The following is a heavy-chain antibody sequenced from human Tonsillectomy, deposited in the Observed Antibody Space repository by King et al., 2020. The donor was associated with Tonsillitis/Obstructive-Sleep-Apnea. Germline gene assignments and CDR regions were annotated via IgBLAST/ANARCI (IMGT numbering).Heavy chain of an antibody. V-gene: IGHV4-59*01. Sequence: VQLQESGPGLVKPSETLSLTCTVSGGSISSYYWSWIRQPPGKGLEWIGYIDYSGSTNYNPSLKSRVTISVDTSKDQFVLKLSSVTAADTAVYYCARRSPGDFWSGYYLDYWGQGTLVTVSS. CDR3: ARRSPGDFWSGYYLDY. D-gene: IGHD3-3*01. CDR2: IDYSGST. J-gene: IGHJ4*02. CDR1: GGSISSYY.